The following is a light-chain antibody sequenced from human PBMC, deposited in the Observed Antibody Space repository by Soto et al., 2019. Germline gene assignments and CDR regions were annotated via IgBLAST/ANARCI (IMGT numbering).Light chain of an antibody. CDR2: EVR. CDR1: MRDVGAYNL. J-gene: IGLJ3*02. CDR3: SAYTARSTLV. Sequence: QSALTQPASVSGSAGQSITISCSGTMRDVGAYNLVSWYQQHPGTAPKLIIYEVRKRPSGISSRLSGSRSGNTASLTISGLQSEDEGDYYCSAYTARSTLVFGGGTKLTVL. V-gene: IGLV2-14*01.